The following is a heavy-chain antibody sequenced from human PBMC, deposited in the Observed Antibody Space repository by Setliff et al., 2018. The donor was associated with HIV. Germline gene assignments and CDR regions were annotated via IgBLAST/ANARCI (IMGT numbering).Heavy chain of an antibody. J-gene: IGHJ4*02. V-gene: IGHV1-2*02. CDR3: ARENSGYRAFDY. D-gene: IGHD3-22*01. CDR1: GYTFTDHY. CDR2: INPTGGGT. Sequence: ASVKVSCKASGYTFTDHYMHWVRQAPGQGLEWMGWINPTGGGTNYAQKFQGRVTMTRDTSINTAYMELSRLRSDDTAVYYCARENSGYRAFDYWGQATRGTVSS.